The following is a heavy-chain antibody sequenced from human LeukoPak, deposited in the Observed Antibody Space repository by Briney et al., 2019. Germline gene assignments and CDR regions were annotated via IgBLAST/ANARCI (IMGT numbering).Heavy chain of an antibody. J-gene: IGHJ5*02. CDR1: GYSFTSYW. CDR3: ARAPLDSSGNHWGVWFDP. CDR2: IYPGHSDT. V-gene: IGHV5-51*01. Sequence: GASLKISFKGSGYSFTSYWIGWVRQMPGKGLEWMGIIYPGHSDTKYSPSFQGQVTMSADRSINTAYLQWSSLKASDTAIYYCARAPLDSSGNHWGVWFDPWGQGTLVTVSS. D-gene: IGHD3-22*01.